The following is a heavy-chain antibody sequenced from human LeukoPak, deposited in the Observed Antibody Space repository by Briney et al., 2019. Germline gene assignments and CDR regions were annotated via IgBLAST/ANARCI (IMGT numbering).Heavy chain of an antibody. CDR2: IYHSGST. CDR1: GYSTTSGYY. V-gene: IGHV4-38-2*02. CDR3: ASYGGLIGLPLDY. J-gene: IGHJ4*02. D-gene: IGHD3-16*01. Sequence: SETLSLTCTVSGYSTTSGYYWGWIRQPPGKGLEWIGRIYHSGSTYYNPSLKSRVTISVDTSKDQFSLKLSSVTAADTAVYYCASYGGLIGLPLDYWGQGTLVTVSS.